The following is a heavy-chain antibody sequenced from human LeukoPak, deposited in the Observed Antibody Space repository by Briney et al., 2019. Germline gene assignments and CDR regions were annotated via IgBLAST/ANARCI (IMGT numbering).Heavy chain of an antibody. D-gene: IGHD3-22*01. Sequence: ASVKVSCKASGYTFTSYDINWVRQATGQGLEWMGWMNPNSGNTGYAQKFQGRVTMTRNTSISTAYMELSSLRSEDTAVYYCARGTVIVVDEGIDYWGQGTLVTVSS. V-gene: IGHV1-8*01. CDR2: MNPNSGNT. J-gene: IGHJ4*02. CDR1: GYTFTSYD. CDR3: ARGTVIVVDEGIDY.